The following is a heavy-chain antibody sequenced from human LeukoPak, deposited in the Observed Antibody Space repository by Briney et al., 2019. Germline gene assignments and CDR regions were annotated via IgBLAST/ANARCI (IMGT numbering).Heavy chain of an antibody. V-gene: IGHV3-33*01. CDR2: IWYDGSNK. D-gene: IGHD2-2*01. J-gene: IGHJ4*02. CDR1: GFTFSSYG. Sequence: GGSLRLSCAASGFTFSSYGMHWVRQAPGKGLEWVAVIWYDGSNKYYADSVKGRFTISRDNSKNALYLQMNSLRAEGTAVYYCARDMGYCSSTSCANLYYFDYWGQGTLVTVSS. CDR3: ARDMGYCSSTSCANLYYFDY.